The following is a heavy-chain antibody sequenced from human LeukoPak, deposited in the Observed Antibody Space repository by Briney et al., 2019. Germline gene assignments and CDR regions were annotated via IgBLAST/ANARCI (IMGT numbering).Heavy chain of an antibody. J-gene: IGHJ2*01. D-gene: IGHD4-17*01. CDR3: ARGKVTRDWYFDL. CDR2: INHSGNS. V-gene: IGHV4-34*01. Sequence: PSETLSLTCTVYGGSFSDFHWSWIRLPPGEGLEWIGEINHSGNSNYNPSLKSRVTISIDTSKTQFSLKLSSVTGADTAVYYCARGKVTRDWYFDLWGRGTLVTVSS. CDR1: GGSFSDFH.